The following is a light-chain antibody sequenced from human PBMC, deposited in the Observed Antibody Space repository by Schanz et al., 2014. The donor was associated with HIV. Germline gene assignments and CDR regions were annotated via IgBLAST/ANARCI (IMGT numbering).Light chain of an antibody. V-gene: IGLV3-21*04. CDR2: YDD. CDR3: QVRDSDGGHPV. CDR1: KIGSKS. J-gene: IGLJ2*01. Sequence: SYELTQPPSVSVAPGETARVTCGGNKIGSKSVHWYRQRPGQAPFLVMYYDDDRPSGIPERFSGSNSGNTATLTISRVEAGDEADYYCQVRDSDGGHPVFGGGTKLTVL.